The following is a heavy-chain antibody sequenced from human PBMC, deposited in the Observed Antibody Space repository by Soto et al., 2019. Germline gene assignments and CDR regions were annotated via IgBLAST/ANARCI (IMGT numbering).Heavy chain of an antibody. CDR3: ASGGNIAADTNSWFDP. CDR2: IIPIFGTA. J-gene: IGHJ5*02. D-gene: IGHD6-13*01. V-gene: IGHV1-69*01. CDR1: GGTFSSYA. Sequence: QGQLVQSGAEVKKPGSSVKVSCKASGGTFSSYAISWVRQAPGQGLEWMGGIIPIFGTANYAQKFQGRVTITEDESTRTAYLELSTLRSEDTAVYYCASGGNIAADTNSWFDPWGQGALFTVSS.